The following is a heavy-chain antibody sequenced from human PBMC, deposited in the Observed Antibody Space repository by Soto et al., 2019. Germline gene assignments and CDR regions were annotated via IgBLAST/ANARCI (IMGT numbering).Heavy chain of an antibody. CDR3: AKQLTPFGVVNVRGGMDV. CDR1: GFTFSSYG. D-gene: IGHD3-3*01. J-gene: IGHJ6*02. CDR2: ISYDGSNK. Sequence: PGGSLRLSCAASGFTFSSYGMHWVRQAPGKGLEWVAVISYDGSNKYYADSVKGRFTISRDNSKNTLYLQMNSLRAEDTAVYYCAKQLTPFGVVNVRGGMDVWGQGTTVTVSS. V-gene: IGHV3-30*18.